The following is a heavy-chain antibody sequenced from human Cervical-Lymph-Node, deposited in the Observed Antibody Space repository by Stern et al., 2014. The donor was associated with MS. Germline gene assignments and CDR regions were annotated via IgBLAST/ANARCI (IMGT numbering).Heavy chain of an antibody. CDR1: GYIFTDYY. D-gene: IGHD3-3*01. J-gene: IGHJ4*01. CDR3: ARGSGTAYDLRGDY. Sequence: VQLVESGAEAKAPGASMKVSCRASGYIFTDYYLHWVRQAPGQGLEWLGWINPNSGGTNYAQNFQGRVTMTRDTSISTAYMELRWLGYADTAVYYCARGSGTAYDLRGDYWGQGNLVTVSS. CDR2: INPNSGGT. V-gene: IGHV1-2*02.